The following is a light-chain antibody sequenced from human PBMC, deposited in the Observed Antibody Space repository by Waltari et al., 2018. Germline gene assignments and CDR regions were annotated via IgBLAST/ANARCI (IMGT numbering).Light chain of an antibody. J-gene: IGKJ4*01. V-gene: IGKV1-5*03. Sequence: IQMTQSPSTLSASCGKRYTFTARASQCISNWLAWYQPKPGKAPKLLVYKASTLESGVPSRFSGSGSGTAFTLTISSLQPDDFATYYCQQYNSYSLLTFGGGTKVEIK. CDR1: QCISNW. CDR2: KAS. CDR3: QQYNSYSLLT.